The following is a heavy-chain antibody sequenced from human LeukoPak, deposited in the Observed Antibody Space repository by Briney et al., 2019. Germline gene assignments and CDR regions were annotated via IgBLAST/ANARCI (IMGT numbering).Heavy chain of an antibody. CDR1: GGSISSSSYY. J-gene: IGHJ4*02. CDR3: GSRTYFFFEY. D-gene: IGHD3-10*01. Sequence: PSETLSLTCTVSGGSISSSSYYWGWVRQPPGKGLEWIGRIYYSGSTYYNPSLKSRVTISVDTSKNQFSLKLSSVTAADTAIYYYGSRTYFFFEYWGQGTLLTVSS. V-gene: IGHV4-39*07. CDR2: IYYSGST.